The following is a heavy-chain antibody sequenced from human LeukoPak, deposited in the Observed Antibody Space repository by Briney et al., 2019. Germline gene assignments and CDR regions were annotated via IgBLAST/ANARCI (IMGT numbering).Heavy chain of an antibody. CDR2: IYSGGST. Sequence: GGSLRLSCAASGFTVSSNYMSWVRQAPGKGLEWVSVIYSGGSTYYADSVKGRFTISRDNSKNTLYLQINSLRAEDTAVYYCARGQQITGTTLDYYSYMDVWGKGTSVTVSS. D-gene: IGHD1-20*01. J-gene: IGHJ6*03. CDR3: ARGQQITGTTLDYYSYMDV. V-gene: IGHV3-53*01. CDR1: GFTVSSNY.